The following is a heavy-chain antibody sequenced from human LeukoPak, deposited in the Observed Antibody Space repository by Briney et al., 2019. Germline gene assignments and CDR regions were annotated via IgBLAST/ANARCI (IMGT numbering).Heavy chain of an antibody. J-gene: IGHJ5*02. Sequence: GGSLRLSCAAPGFAFSGFEMNWVRQTPGKGLEWISYISGSGSIIYYADSVKGRFTISRDNAKNSLYLQMNSLRAEGTAIYYCARDLYYGSGSYLSSWGQGTLVTVSS. CDR3: ARDLYYGSGSYLSS. D-gene: IGHD3-10*01. V-gene: IGHV3-48*03. CDR1: GFAFSGFE. CDR2: ISGSGSII.